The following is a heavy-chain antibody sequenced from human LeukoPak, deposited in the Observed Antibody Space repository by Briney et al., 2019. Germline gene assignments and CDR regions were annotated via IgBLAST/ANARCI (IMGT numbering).Heavy chain of an antibody. D-gene: IGHD2-2*01. CDR1: GFSISSYA. CDR3: AREKYCGSTSCPVYYGMDV. Sequence: GRSLRLSCAASGFSISSYAMHWVRQAPGKGLEWVAVISYDGSNKDYAESVKGRFTVSRDNSKNTLYLQMNSLGAEDTGVYYCAREKYCGSTSCPVYYGMDVWGKGTTVTVSS. J-gene: IGHJ6*04. V-gene: IGHV3-30-3*01. CDR2: ISYDGSNK.